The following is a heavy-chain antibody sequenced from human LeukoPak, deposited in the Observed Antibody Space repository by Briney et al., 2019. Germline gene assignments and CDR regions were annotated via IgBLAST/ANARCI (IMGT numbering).Heavy chain of an antibody. CDR1: GFTFGDVV. V-gene: IGHV3-23*01. Sequence: GGSLRLSCVASGFTFGDVVMSWVRQAPGKGLEWVSAISYNGASTDYADSVKGRFAISRDDSKNTLYLQMNSLRAEDTAVYYCARRTGGTKDYWGQGTQVTVSS. J-gene: IGHJ4*02. CDR3: ARRTGGTKDY. D-gene: IGHD7-27*01. CDR2: ISYNGAST.